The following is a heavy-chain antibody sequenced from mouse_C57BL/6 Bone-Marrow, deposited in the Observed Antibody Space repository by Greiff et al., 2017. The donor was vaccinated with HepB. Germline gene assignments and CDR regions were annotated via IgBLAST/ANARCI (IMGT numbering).Heavy chain of an antibody. CDR2: IDPSDSET. CDR1: GYTFTSYW. V-gene: IGHV1-52*01. Sequence: VQLKQPGAELVRPGSSVKLSCKASGYTFTSYWMHWVKQRPIQGLEWIGNIDPSDSETHYNQKFKDKATLTVDKSSSTAYMQLSSLTSEDSAVYYCARGAYSNFYFDYWGQGTTLTVSS. D-gene: IGHD2-5*01. CDR3: ARGAYSNFYFDY. J-gene: IGHJ2*01.